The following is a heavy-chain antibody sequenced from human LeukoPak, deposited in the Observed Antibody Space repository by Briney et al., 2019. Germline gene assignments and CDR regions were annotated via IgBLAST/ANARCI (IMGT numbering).Heavy chain of an antibody. CDR1: GFTFSSYA. CDR2: ISEESERI. V-gene: IGHV3-23*01. Sequence: PGGSLTLPCTASGFTFSSYARHWVRQAPGKGLDYLGSISEESERIYYAASVKGRFTISRDNSKNTMYLKMNSLRTEDPAVYYCVKQQVDGSAFYDYWGQGTLVTVSS. CDR3: VKQQVDGSAFYDY. D-gene: IGHD3-10*01. J-gene: IGHJ4*02.